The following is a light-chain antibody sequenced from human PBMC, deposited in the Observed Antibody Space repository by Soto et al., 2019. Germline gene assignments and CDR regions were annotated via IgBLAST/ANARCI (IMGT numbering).Light chain of an antibody. CDR1: SSNIGAGYD. V-gene: IGLV1-40*01. J-gene: IGLJ2*01. Sequence: QSVLTQPPSVSGAPGQRVTISCTGSSSNIGAGYDVHWYQQLPGTAPKLLIYGNSNRPSGVPDRFSGSKSGTSASLAITGLQAEDEDDYDCQSYDSSLSGNVVFGGGTKLTVL. CDR3: QSYDSSLSGNVV. CDR2: GNS.